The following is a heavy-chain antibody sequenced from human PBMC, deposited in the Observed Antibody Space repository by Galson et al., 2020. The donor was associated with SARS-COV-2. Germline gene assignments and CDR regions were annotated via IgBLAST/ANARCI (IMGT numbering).Heavy chain of an antibody. CDR3: ASDLGGVMGA. CDR1: GFTFSSYG. D-gene: IGHD3-16*01. J-gene: IGHJ4*01. CDR2: MDMVGSST. V-gene: IGHV3-74*01. Sequence: GGSLRLSCAASGFTFSSYGMHWVRQPPGKGLVWVSRMDMVGSSTDYADSVRGRFTISRDNVKNTLFLEMNSLRGEDTAVYYCASDLGGVMGAWGHGILVTVSS.